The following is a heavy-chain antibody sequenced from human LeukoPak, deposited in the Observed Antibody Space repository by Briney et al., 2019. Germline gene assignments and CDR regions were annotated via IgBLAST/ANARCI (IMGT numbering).Heavy chain of an antibody. J-gene: IGHJ4*02. D-gene: IGHD1-1*01. CDR2: INHSGST. CDR3: ARGLGYANLK. Sequence: SETLSLTCAVYGGSFSGYYWSWIRQPLGKGLEWIGEINHSGSTNYNPSLKSRVTISVDTSKNQFSLKLSSVTAADTAVYYCARGLGYANLKWGQGTLVTVSS. CDR1: GGSFSGYY. V-gene: IGHV4-34*01.